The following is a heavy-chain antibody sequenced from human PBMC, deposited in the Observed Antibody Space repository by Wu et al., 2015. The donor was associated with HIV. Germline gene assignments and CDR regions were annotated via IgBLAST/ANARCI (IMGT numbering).Heavy chain of an antibody. D-gene: IGHD2-2*01. CDR3: ARAGDIVVVANTPWWFYYMDV. J-gene: IGHJ6*03. CDR1: GYIFTTYY. CDR2: INPSGGST. Sequence: QVQLVQSGAEVKKPGASVKVSCKASGYIFTTYYMHWVRQAPGQGLEWMGIINPSGGSTSYAQKFQGRVTMTRDTSTSTVYMELSSLRSEDTAVYYCARAGDIVVVANTPWWFYYMDVWGKGTTVTVSS. V-gene: IGHV1-46*03.